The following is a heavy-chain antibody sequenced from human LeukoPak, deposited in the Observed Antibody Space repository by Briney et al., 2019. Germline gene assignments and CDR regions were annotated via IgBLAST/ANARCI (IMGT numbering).Heavy chain of an antibody. CDR3: ARLVGGKQQLGYYYMDV. Sequence: ASVKVSCKASGYTFTGYYMHWVRQAPGQGLEWMGWINPNSGGTDYAQKFQGRVTLTRDTPIRTASMYLSRLRSDDTAVYYCARLVGGKQQLGYYYMDVWGKGTTVTVSS. CDR2: INPNSGGT. V-gene: IGHV1-2*02. J-gene: IGHJ6*03. CDR1: GYTFTGYY. D-gene: IGHD6-13*01.